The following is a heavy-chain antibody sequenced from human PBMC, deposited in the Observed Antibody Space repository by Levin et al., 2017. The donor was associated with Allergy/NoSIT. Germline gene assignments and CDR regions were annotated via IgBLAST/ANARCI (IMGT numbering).Heavy chain of an antibody. J-gene: IGHJ4*02. D-gene: IGHD2-2*01. V-gene: IGHV3-30*18. Sequence: GGSLRLSCAASGFTFSSYGMHWVRQAPGKGLEWVAVISYDGSNKYYADSVKGRFTISRDNSKNTLYLQMNSLRAEDTAVYYCAKSYLYCSSTSCYACDYWGQGTLVTVSS. CDR1: GFTFSSYG. CDR2: ISYDGSNK. CDR3: AKSYLYCSSTSCYACDY.